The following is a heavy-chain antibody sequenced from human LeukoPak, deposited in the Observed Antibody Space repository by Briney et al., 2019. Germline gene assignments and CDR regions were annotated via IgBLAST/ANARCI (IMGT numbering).Heavy chain of an antibody. D-gene: IGHD1-1*01. Sequence: GGSLRLSCVASGFTFSQFEMTWVRQAPGKGLEWISYSSPSGTTTYYANSVRRRFTIYRDNAKNALYLQMDGLTVDDTALYYCAREGDVYNWNDGYYFDHWGQGILVTVSA. CDR3: AREGDVYNWNDGYYFDH. CDR2: SSPSGTTT. V-gene: IGHV3-48*03. CDR1: GFTFSQFE. J-gene: IGHJ4*02.